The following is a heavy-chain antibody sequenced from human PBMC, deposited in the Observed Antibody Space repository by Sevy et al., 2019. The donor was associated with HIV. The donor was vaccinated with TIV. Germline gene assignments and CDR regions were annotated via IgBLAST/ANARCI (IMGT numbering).Heavy chain of an antibody. CDR3: VRAIQSDGSF. V-gene: IGHV3-33*01. D-gene: IGHD6-19*01. J-gene: IGHJ4*02. Sequence: GGSLRLSCAATGFTFSNYAMHWVRQAPGKGMEWVAIIWSDGAYQYHGDSVKGRFTISRDNSKNTLYLQMNNVRVEDTAVYYCVRAIQSDGSFWGQGALVTVSS. CDR2: IWSDGAYQ. CDR1: GFTFSNYA.